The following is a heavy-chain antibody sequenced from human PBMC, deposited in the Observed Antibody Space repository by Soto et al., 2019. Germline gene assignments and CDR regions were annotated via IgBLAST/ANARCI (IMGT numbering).Heavy chain of an antibody. D-gene: IGHD4-17*01. Sequence: PSETLSLTCTVSGGSISSGGYYWSWIRQHPGKGLEWVGYIYYSGSTYYNPSLKSRVTISVDTSKNQFSLKLSSVTAADTAAYYCARGTTHYYYYGMDVWGQGTTVTVSS. V-gene: IGHV4-30-4*08. CDR3: ARGTTHYYYYGMDV. CDR2: IYYSGST. CDR1: GGSISSGGYY. J-gene: IGHJ6*02.